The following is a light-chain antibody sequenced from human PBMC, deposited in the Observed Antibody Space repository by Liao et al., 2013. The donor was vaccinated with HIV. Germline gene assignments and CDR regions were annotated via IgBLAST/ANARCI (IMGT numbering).Light chain of an antibody. CDR2: EDT. Sequence: SYELTQPPSVSVSPGQTASITCSGDKLGDKYACWYQQKPGQSPVLVIYEDTKRPSGIPVRFSGSSSGTTVTLTISGAQVEDEADYYCYSAADNSWVFGGGTKLTVL. J-gene: IGLJ3*02. V-gene: IGLV3-1*01. CDR3: YSAADNSWV. CDR1: KLGDKY.